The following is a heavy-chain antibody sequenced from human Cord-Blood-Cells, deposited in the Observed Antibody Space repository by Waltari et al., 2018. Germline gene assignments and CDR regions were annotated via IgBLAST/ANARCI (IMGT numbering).Heavy chain of an antibody. CDR2: INHSGST. J-gene: IGHJ5*02. CDR1: GGSFRGYP. CDR3: ARVLPRYYDFWSGYNWFDP. V-gene: IGHV4-34*01. D-gene: IGHD3-3*01. Sequence: QVQLQQWGAGLLKPSETLSLTCAVYGGSFRGYPWSWFRQPPGTGLEWIGEINHSGSTNYNPSLKSRVTISVDTSKNQFSLKLSSVTAADTAVYYCARVLPRYYDFWSGYNWFDPWGQGTQVTVSS.